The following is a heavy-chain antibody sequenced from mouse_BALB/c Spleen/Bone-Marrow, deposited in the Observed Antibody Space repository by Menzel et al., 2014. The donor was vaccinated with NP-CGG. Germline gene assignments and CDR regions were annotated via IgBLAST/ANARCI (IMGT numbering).Heavy chain of an antibody. V-gene: IGHV2-9-2*01. Sequence: VQGVESGPGLVAPSQSLSITCTVSGFSLTSYDISWIRQPPGKGLEWLGVIWTGGGTNYNSAFMSRLSISKDNSKSQVFIKMNSLQTDDTAIYYCVREKGFAYWGQGTLVTVSA. CDR3: VREKGFAY. J-gene: IGHJ3*01. CDR2: IWTGGGT. CDR1: GFSLTSYD.